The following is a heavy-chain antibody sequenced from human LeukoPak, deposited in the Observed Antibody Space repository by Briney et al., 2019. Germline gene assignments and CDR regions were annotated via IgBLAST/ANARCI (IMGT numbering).Heavy chain of an antibody. CDR2: TGSTGVST. Sequence: PGGSLRLSCAASGFTFSSYAMNWVRQAPGKGLEWVSGTGSTGVSTFYADSLKGRFTVSRDNSKNTLSLQMNSLRAEDTAVYYCAKDPGVVPAHYFDYWGQGTLVTVSS. J-gene: IGHJ4*02. CDR1: GFTFSSYA. V-gene: IGHV3-23*01. CDR3: AKDPGVVPAHYFDY. D-gene: IGHD2-2*01.